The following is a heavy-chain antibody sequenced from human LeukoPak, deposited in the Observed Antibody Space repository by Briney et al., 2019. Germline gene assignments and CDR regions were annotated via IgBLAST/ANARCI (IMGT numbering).Heavy chain of an antibody. Sequence: PGGSLRLSCAPSGFPFSNAWMSWVPQAPGKGLEWVACIKTKTDGGTTDYAAPVKGRFTISRDDSKNTLYLQMNSLKAEDTALYYCMTDRDIAVGGRAFDIWGQGTMVTVSS. CDR1: GFPFSNAW. J-gene: IGHJ3*02. CDR3: MTDRDIAVGGRAFDI. V-gene: IGHV3-15*01. CDR2: IKTKTDGGTT. D-gene: IGHD6-13*01.